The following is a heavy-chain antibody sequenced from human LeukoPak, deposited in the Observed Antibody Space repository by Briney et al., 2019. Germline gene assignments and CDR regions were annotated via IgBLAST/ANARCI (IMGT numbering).Heavy chain of an antibody. J-gene: IGHJ4*02. CDR2: INHSGST. D-gene: IGHD3-3*01. Sequence: KPSETLSLTCAVYGGSFSGYYWSWIRQPPGKGLEWIGEINHSGSTNYNPSLKSRVTISVDTSKNQFSLKLSSVTAADTAVYYCARHNDFFPPSGDFDYWGQGTLVTVSS. CDR1: GGSFSGYY. V-gene: IGHV4-34*01. CDR3: ARHNDFFPPSGDFDY.